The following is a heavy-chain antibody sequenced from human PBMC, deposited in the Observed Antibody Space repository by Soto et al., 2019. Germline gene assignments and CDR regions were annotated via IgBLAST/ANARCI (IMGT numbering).Heavy chain of an antibody. J-gene: IGHJ4*02. Sequence: EVQLVESGGGLVKPGGSLRLSCAASGFTFSTFTMNWVRQAPGKGLEWVSSISSRSTYISYADSVKGRFTISRDNAENSLFLQMISLRAEDTAVYYCARDVGYYGDYSDYWGQGTLVTVSS. CDR1: GFTFSTFT. CDR3: ARDVGYYGDYSDY. V-gene: IGHV3-21*01. D-gene: IGHD4-17*01. CDR2: ISSRSTYI.